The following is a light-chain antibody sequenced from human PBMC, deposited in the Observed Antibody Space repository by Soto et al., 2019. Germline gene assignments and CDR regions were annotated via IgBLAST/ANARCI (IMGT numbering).Light chain of an antibody. Sequence: IQMTQSPSSLSASVGDRVTITCRAGQSISTYLNWYQQRPGKPPELLIYAASTLQSGVPSRFSGSGSGTDFTLTISSLQPEDFATYYCQQSYSTPRTFGQGTKVEVQ. CDR1: QSISTY. J-gene: IGKJ1*01. V-gene: IGKV1-39*01. CDR2: AAS. CDR3: QQSYSTPRT.